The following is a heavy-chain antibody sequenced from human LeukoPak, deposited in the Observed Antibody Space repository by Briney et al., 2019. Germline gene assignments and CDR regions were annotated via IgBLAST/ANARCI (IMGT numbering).Heavy chain of an antibody. V-gene: IGHV3-23*01. J-gene: IGHJ5*02. CDR2: SSNDARKA. Sequence: GGSQRLSCAASGFTFNIYAMSWVRQAPGKGLEWVSSSSNDARKAAYVESVKGRFTISRDNSKNTVYLRMNSLRADHTAIYSCAKGGLGAVDYFDPGGQGTLVTVSS. D-gene: IGHD6-19*01. CDR1: GFTFNIYA. CDR3: AKGGLGAVDYFDP.